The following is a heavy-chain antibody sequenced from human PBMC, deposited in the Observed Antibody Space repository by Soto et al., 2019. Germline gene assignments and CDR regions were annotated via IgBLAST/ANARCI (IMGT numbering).Heavy chain of an antibody. Sequence: SETLSLTCTISGGSMSSYYWSWIRQPPGKGLESIGYIYYTGTTSYNPSLKGRVTISVDTSQNQFSLRLSSVTAADTAVYYCARGQRGGVTFDYWGQGALVTVSS. D-gene: IGHD3-16*01. J-gene: IGHJ4*02. CDR3: ARGQRGGVTFDY. CDR1: GGSMSSYY. V-gene: IGHV4-59*01. CDR2: IYYTGTT.